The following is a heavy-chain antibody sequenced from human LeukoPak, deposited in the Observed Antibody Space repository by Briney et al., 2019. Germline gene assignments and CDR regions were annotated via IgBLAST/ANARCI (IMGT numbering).Heavy chain of an antibody. CDR2: IYYSGST. D-gene: IGHD2-21*02. CDR3: ARGTIGGLLFRFDY. Sequence: SETLSLTCTVSGGSISSYYWSWIRRPPGKGLEWIGYIYYSGSTNYNPSLKSRVTISVDTSKNQFSLKLSSVTAADTAVYYCARGTIGGLLFRFDYWGQGTLVTVSS. CDR1: GGSISSYY. V-gene: IGHV4-59*01. J-gene: IGHJ4*02.